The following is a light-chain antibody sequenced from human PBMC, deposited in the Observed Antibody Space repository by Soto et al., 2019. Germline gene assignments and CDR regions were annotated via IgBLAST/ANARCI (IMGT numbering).Light chain of an antibody. J-gene: IGKJ1*01. CDR2: GTS. V-gene: IGKV3-20*01. CDR3: QQYGSSPRT. CDR1: QSVSSSY. Sequence: EIVLTQSPGTLSLSPGERATLSCRASQSVSSSYLAWYQQKPGQAPRLLIYGTSSRATGIPERFSGSGSGTDFTITISRLEPEDFAVYYYQQYGSSPRTFGQVTKVEIK.